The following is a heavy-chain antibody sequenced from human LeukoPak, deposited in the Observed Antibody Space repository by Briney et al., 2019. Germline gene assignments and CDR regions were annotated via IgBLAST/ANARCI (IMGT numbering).Heavy chain of an antibody. CDR1: GYSFTSYW. Sequence: GESLKISCKGSGYSFTSYWIGWVRQMPGKGLEWMGIIYPGDSDTRYSPSFQGQVTISADKSISTAYLQWSSLKASDTAMYYCATKYYYDSSGYFSAFDIWGQGIMVTVSS. CDR3: ATKYYYDSSGYFSAFDI. D-gene: IGHD3-22*01. J-gene: IGHJ3*02. V-gene: IGHV5-51*01. CDR2: IYPGDSDT.